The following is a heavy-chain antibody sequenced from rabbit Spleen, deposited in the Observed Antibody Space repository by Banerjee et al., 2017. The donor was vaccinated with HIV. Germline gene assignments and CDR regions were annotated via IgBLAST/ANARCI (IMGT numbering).Heavy chain of an antibody. Sequence: QSLEESGGGLVQPEGSLPLTCTASGFSFSSSYYMCWVRQAPGKGLEWIACIYTGTSGSTYYASWASGRFTCSKTSSTTVTLQMTSLTAADTATYFCARDAGSSFSTYGMDLWGPGTLVTVS. CDR2: IYTGTSGST. CDR3: ARDAGSSFSTYGMDL. J-gene: IGHJ6*01. V-gene: IGHV1S40*01. CDR1: GFSFSSSYY. D-gene: IGHD8-1*01.